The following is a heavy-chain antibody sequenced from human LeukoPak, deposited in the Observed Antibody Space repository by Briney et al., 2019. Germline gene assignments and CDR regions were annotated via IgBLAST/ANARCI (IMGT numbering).Heavy chain of an antibody. V-gene: IGHV3-74*01. Sequence: GGSLRLSCAASGFTFSSYWIYWVRQAPGKGLVWASRIKSDGSSTSYADSVKGRFTISRDNAKNTLYLQMNSLRVEDTAVYYCARDNGYSHYFDYWGQGTLVTVSS. CDR3: ARDNGYSHYFDY. CDR1: GFTFSSYW. CDR2: IKSDGSST. J-gene: IGHJ4*02. D-gene: IGHD2-15*01.